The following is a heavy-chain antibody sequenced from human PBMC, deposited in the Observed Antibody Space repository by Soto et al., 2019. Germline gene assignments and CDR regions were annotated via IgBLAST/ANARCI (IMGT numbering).Heavy chain of an antibody. Sequence: QVPLVQSGAEVKKPGSSVKVSCKASGGTFSSYAISWVRQAPGQGLEWMGGIIPIFGTANYAQKFQGRVTITADESTSTAYMELSSLRSEDTAVYYCARALGVVPAAIRYNWFDPWGQGTLVTVSS. CDR2: IIPIFGTA. D-gene: IGHD2-2*02. J-gene: IGHJ5*02. CDR1: GGTFSSYA. V-gene: IGHV1-69*01. CDR3: ARALGVVPAAIRYNWFDP.